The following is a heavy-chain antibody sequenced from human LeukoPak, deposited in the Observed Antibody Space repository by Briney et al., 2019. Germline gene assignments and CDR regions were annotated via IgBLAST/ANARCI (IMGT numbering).Heavy chain of an antibody. CDR2: INSDESTT. CDR3: VRESGAAADY. J-gene: IGHJ4*02. D-gene: IGHD6-13*01. V-gene: IGHV3-74*01. Sequence: GGSLRLSCEASGFTFSSYWMHWVRQAPGKGLVWVSRINSDESTTNYADSVKGRFTISRDNAKNTLYLQMDSLRAEDTADYYCVRESGAAADYWGQGTLVTVSS. CDR1: GFTFSSYW.